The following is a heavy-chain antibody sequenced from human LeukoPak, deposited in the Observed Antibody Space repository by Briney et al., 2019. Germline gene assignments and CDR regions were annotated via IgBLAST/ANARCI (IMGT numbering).Heavy chain of an antibody. D-gene: IGHD4-17*01. V-gene: IGHV3-15*01. Sequence: GGSLRLSCAASGFTFSDAWMSWVRQAPGKGLEWVGRIKTKSDGGTKDYPTSVKGRFSISRDDSKNIRYLQMNRLKIEDQAVYYCSSSDYPLFACLGQGTLVTVSS. CDR1: GFTFSDAW. CDR2: IKTKSDGGTK. CDR3: SSSDYPLFAC. J-gene: IGHJ4*02.